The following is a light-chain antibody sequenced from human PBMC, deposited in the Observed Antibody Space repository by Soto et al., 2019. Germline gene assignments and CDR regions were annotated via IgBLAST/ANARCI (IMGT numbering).Light chain of an antibody. CDR3: QQRSTWPT. J-gene: IGKJ4*01. V-gene: IGKV3-11*01. Sequence: VLTQSPVALSLSPGERATLSCRASQSVNAYLAWYQHKRGQAPRLLIYDASIRATDIPARFSGSGSGTDFTLTISSLEPEDFALYYCQQRSTWPTFGGGTKVDIK. CDR2: DAS. CDR1: QSVNAY.